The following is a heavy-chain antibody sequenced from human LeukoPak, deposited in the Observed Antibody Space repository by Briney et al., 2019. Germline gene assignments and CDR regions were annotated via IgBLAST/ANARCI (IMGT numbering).Heavy chain of an antibody. CDR3: ARVAITMVRGRFNWFDP. Sequence: GASVKVSCKASGYTFTGYYMHWVRQAPGQGLGWMGWINPNSGGTNYAQKFQGRVTMTRDTSISTAYMELSRLRSDDTAVYYCARVAITMVRGRFNWFDPWGQGTLVTVSS. CDR2: INPNSGGT. J-gene: IGHJ5*02. V-gene: IGHV1-2*02. CDR1: GYTFTGYY. D-gene: IGHD3-10*01.